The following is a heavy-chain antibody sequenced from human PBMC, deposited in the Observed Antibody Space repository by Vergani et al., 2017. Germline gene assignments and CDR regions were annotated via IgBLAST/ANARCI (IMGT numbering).Heavy chain of an antibody. Sequence: EVQLVESGGGIVKPGGSLRLSCVASGFSFRNAWMNWVRRTPGKGLEWVGRIKNTFDRGTTDYAAAVKGRFTISRDDSKNTLLLQMNGLKTEDIGVYYCTTDPRYCGDGSCYWLRDHHYYGMDVWGQGTTVTVSS. CDR2: IKNTFDRGTT. V-gene: IGHV3-15*07. D-gene: IGHD2-21*01. CDR3: TTDPRYCGDGSCYWLRDHHYYGMDV. CDR1: GFSFRNAW. J-gene: IGHJ6*02.